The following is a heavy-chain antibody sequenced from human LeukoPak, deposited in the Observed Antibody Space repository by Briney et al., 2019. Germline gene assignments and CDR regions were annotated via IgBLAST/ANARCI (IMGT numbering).Heavy chain of an antibody. CDR2: INPNSGGT. D-gene: IGHD4-11*01. Sequence: ASVKVSCKASGYTFTGYYMHWVRQAPGQGLEWMGWINPNSGGTKSAQKFQGRVTMTKDTSISTAYMELSRLRSDDTAVYYCATRPRQTTVIRGGVYYWGQGTLVTVSS. V-gene: IGHV1-2*02. CDR1: GYTFTGYY. CDR3: ATRPRQTTVIRGGVYY. J-gene: IGHJ4*02.